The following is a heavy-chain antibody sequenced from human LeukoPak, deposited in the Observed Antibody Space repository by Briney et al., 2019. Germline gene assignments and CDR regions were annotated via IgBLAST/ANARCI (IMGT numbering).Heavy chain of an antibody. CDR1: GGSISSNY. Sequence: SETLSLTCTVSGGSISSNYWSWIRQPPGKGLEWIGYIYYSGGTNYNPSLKSRVTISVDTTKNQFSLKLNSVTAADTAVYYCAREDCSGGSCFFDYWGQGALVTVSS. CDR3: AREDCSGGSCFFDY. V-gene: IGHV4-59*01. J-gene: IGHJ4*02. CDR2: IYYSGGT. D-gene: IGHD2-15*01.